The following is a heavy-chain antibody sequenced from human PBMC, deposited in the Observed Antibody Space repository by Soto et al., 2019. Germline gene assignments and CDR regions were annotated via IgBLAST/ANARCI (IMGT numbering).Heavy chain of an antibody. CDR2: LVVGSGHT. CDR1: GFMFTSSA. CDR3: ARLNSLRGNYLDY. V-gene: IGHV1-58*01. Sequence: ASVPVSCKPSGFMFTSSAVQWVRRARGQRLEWIGWLVVGSGHTHYSQQFPERVTLTRDMSTGTAYIGLSSSVTDPDTAVFYCARLNSLRGNYLDYWGQGTVVTVS. J-gene: IGHJ4*02. D-gene: IGHD4-4*01.